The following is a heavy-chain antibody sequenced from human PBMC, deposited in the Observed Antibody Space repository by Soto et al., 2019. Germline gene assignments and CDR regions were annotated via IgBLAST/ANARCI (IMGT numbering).Heavy chain of an antibody. CDR1: AFTFSSFG. CDR3: ARDASYYSLWSGYYPSRNGMDV. V-gene: IGHV3-33*01. J-gene: IGHJ6*02. Sequence: GGSLRLSCAASAFTFSSFGMHRVRQAPGKGLEWVSLIWYDGSKKSYADSVKGRFTISRDKSRNTVHSQTTSLRADDAAVYYCARDASYYSLWSGYYPSRNGMDVWGQGTTVTVSS. CDR2: IWYDGSKK. D-gene: IGHD3-3*01.